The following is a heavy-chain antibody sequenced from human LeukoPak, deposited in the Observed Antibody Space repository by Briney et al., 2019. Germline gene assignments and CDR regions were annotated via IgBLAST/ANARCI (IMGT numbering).Heavy chain of an antibody. CDR2: ISWNSGSI. Sequence: GGSLRLSCAASGSTFDDYAMHWVRQAPGKGLEWVSGISWNSGSIGYADSVKGRFTISRDNAKNSLYLQMNSLRAEDMALYYCAKDLRPYSSTGYAFDIWGQGTMVTVSS. D-gene: IGHD6-13*01. V-gene: IGHV3-9*03. J-gene: IGHJ3*02. CDR3: AKDLRPYSSTGYAFDI. CDR1: GSTFDDYA.